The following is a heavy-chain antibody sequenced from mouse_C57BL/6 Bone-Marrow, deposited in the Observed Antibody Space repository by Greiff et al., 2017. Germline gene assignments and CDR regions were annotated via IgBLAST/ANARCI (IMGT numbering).Heavy chain of an antibody. CDR2: IYPRSGNT. Sequence: VQLQQSGAELARPGASVKLSCKASGYTFTSYGISWVKQRTGQGLEWIGEIYPRSGNTYYNEKFKGKATLTADKSSSTAYMELRSLASEDSAFYFCANTTVVDPFDYWGQGTTLTVSS. J-gene: IGHJ2*01. CDR1: GYTFTSYG. CDR3: ANTTVVDPFDY. V-gene: IGHV1-81*01. D-gene: IGHD1-1*01.